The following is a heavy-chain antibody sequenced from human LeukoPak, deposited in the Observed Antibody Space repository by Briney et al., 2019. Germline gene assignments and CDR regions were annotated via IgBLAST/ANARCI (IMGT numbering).Heavy chain of an antibody. Sequence: SETLSLTCTVSGGSISSSSYYWGWIRQPPGKGLEWIGSIYYSGSTYYNPSLKSRVTISVDTSKNQFSLKLGSVTAADTAVYYCARGRHEYYDILTGRQENYYYYGMDVWGQGTTVTVSS. CDR3: ARGRHEYYDILTGRQENYYYYGMDV. CDR2: IYYSGST. J-gene: IGHJ6*02. D-gene: IGHD3-9*01. V-gene: IGHV4-39*01. CDR1: GGSISSSSYY.